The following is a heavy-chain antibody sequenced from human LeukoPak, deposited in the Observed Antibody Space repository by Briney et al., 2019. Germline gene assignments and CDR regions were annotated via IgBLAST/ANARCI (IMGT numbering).Heavy chain of an antibody. J-gene: IGHJ4*02. Sequence: SVKVSCKASGGTFSTYAISWVRQAPGQGLEWMGGIIPIFGTANYAQKFQGRVTITADESTSTAYMELSSLRSEDTAVYYCARGYRSYSSSSHSDYWGQGTLVTVSS. CDR2: IIPIFGTA. V-gene: IGHV1-69*13. D-gene: IGHD6-6*01. CDR1: GGTFSTYA. CDR3: ARGYRSYSSSSHSDY.